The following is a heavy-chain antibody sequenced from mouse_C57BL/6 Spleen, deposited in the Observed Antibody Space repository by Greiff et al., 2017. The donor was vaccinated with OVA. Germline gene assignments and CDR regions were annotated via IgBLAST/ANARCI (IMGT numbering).Heavy chain of an antibody. CDR2: INPNNGGT. CDR3: ARRGGTQATSAMDY. CDR1: GYTFTDYN. D-gene: IGHD3-2*02. Sequence: EVHLVESGPELVKPGASVKIPCKASGYTFTDYNMDWVKQSHGKSLEWIGDINPNNGGTIYNQKFKGKATLTVDKSSSTAYMELRSLTSEDTAVYYCARRGGTQATSAMDYWGQGTSVTVSS. V-gene: IGHV1-18*01. J-gene: IGHJ4*01.